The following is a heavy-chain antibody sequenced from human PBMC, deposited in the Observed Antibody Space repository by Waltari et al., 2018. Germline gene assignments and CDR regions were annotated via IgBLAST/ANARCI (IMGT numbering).Heavy chain of an antibody. CDR2: ITSEGSTT. D-gene: IGHD1-26*01. CDR1: GFTFTSYW. J-gene: IGHJ4*02. CDR3: SAGTVY. V-gene: IGHV3-74*01. Sequence: EVQLVESGGGLVQPGGSLRLSCAASGFTFTSYWMHWFRQAPGKGLVWLSLITSEGSTTSYGDSVKGRFTISRDNAKNTLYLQMNSLRAEDTAVYYCSAGTVYWGQGILVTVSS.